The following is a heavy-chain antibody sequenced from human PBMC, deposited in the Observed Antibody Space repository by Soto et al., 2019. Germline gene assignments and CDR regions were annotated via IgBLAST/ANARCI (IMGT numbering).Heavy chain of an antibody. V-gene: IGHV1-46*01. CDR2: INPSGGST. CDR3: ARLSSSGWPIDY. D-gene: IGHD6-19*01. Sequence: GPSVKVSCKASGYTFTSYYMHWVRQAPGQGLEWMGIINPSGGSTSYAQKFQGRVTTTRDTSTSTVYMELSSLRSEDTAVYYCARLSSSGWPIDYWGQGTLVTVSS. CDR1: GYTFTSYY. J-gene: IGHJ4*02.